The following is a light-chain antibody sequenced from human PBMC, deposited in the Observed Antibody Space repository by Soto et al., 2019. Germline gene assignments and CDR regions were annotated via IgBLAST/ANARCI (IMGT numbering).Light chain of an antibody. CDR3: QQYNNWPPIT. CDR2: GAS. Sequence: DTIMTQSTVILSVSPGERATVSCRASQSLNSNLAWYQQKPGQAPRLLIIGASERVTTIPARFSGSGSGTEFTLSISSLQSEDFAVYYCQQYNNWPPITFGQGTRLEIK. J-gene: IGKJ5*01. V-gene: IGKV3-15*01. CDR1: QSLNSN.